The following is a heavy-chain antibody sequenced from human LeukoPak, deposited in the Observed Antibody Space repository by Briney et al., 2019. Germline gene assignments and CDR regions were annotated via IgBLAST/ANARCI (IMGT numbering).Heavy chain of an antibody. Sequence: GGSLRLSCAASGFTFSSFEMKWVRQAPGKGLEWVSYISSGGSTIYYADSMQGRFTISRDNAKNSPYLQINNLRAEDTAVYFCARRDYYFYSMDVWGKGTTVTVSS. CDR3: ARRDYYFYSMDV. V-gene: IGHV3-48*03. CDR1: GFTFSSFE. CDR2: ISSGGSTI. J-gene: IGHJ6*03.